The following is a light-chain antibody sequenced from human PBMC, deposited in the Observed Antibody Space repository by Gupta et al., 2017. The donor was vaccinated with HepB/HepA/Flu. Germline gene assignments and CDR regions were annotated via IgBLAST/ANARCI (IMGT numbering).Light chain of an antibody. CDR2: LGS. Sequence: MVMTQSPLSLPVTPGKPASISCRSSHSLLHSNGYNYLDWYLQKPGQSPQLLIYLGSDRDSGVPDRFSGSGSGTDFTLKISRVEAEDFGVYYCMQALQTPRSFGQGTKLEIK. CDR3: MQALQTPRS. V-gene: IGKV2-28*01. J-gene: IGKJ2*03. CDR1: HSLLHSNGYNY.